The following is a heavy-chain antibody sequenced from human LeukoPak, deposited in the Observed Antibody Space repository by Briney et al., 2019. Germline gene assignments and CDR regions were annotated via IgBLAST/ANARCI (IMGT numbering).Heavy chain of an antibody. V-gene: IGHV4-38-2*01. CDR1: GYSISSGYY. D-gene: IGHD4-23*01. CDR3: ARRTVGGGYWFDL. J-gene: IGHJ5*02. CDR2: IYHSGST. Sequence: PSETLSLTCAVSGYSISSGYYWGWIRQPPGKGLEWIGSIYHSGSTYYNPSLKSRVTISVDTSKNQFSLKLSSVTATDTAVYYCARRTVGGGYWFDLWGQGTLVTVSS.